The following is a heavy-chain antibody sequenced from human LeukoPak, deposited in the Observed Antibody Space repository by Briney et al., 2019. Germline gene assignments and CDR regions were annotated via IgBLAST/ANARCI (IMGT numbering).Heavy chain of an antibody. D-gene: IGHD5-12*01. CDR2: IYYSGST. CDR3: ARGRDVDIVATITGNFDY. J-gene: IGHJ4*02. CDR1: GGSISSYY. V-gene: IGHV4-59*12. Sequence: KPSETLSLTCTVSGGSISSYYWSWLRQPPGKGLEWIGYIYYSGSTNYNPSLKSRVTISVDTSKNQFSLKLSSVTAADTAVYYCARGRDVDIVATITGNFDYWGQGTLVTVSS.